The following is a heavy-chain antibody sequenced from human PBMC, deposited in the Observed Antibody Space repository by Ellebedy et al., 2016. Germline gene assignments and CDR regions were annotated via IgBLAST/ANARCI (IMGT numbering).Heavy chain of an antibody. CDR1: GGSIGGLNW. CDR3: AREYGGAFDF. D-gene: IGHD4/OR15-4a*01. J-gene: IGHJ4*02. V-gene: IGHV4-4*02. CDR2: IYHSGST. Sequence: SETLSLTCTVSGGSIGGLNWWSWVRQSPGKGLELIGEIYHSGSTNYHPSLKSRVTISVDKSKNQFSLKLNSVTGADTAAYYCAREYGGAFDFWGQGTLVTVSS.